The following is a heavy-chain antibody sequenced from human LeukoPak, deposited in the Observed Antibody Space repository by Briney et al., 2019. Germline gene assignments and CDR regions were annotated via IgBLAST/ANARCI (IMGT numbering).Heavy chain of an antibody. CDR3: VRDDDRPDNGLDY. J-gene: IGHJ4*02. CDR1: GYTFTGYY. D-gene: IGHD3-22*01. V-gene: IGHV1-2*02. CDR2: INPNSGGT. Sequence: PRASVKVSCKASGYTFTGYYLHWVRQAPGQGLEWMGWINPNSGGTNYAQKFQGRVTMTRDTSISAAYMELSRLRSDDTAVYYCVRDDDRPDNGLDYWGQGTLVTVSS.